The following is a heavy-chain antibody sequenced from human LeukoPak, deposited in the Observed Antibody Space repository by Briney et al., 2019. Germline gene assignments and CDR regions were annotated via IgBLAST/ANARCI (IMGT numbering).Heavy chain of an antibody. V-gene: IGHV3-23*01. CDR2: ISGSGYST. CDR3: AKDLGSGYSYGYFDY. CDR1: GFTFSNYA. Sequence: GGSLRLSCAASGFTFSNYAMSWVRQAPGKGLEWVSAISGSGYSTYYADSVKGRFTISRDNSQNTLYLQMNSLRAEDTAVYYCAKDLGSGYSYGYFDYWGQGTLVTVSS. J-gene: IGHJ4*02. D-gene: IGHD5-18*01.